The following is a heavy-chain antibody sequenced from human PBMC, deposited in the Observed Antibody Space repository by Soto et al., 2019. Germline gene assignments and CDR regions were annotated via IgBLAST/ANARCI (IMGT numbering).Heavy chain of an antibody. CDR2: MNPNTGDT. Sequence: ASVKVSCKASGYTFSNYDMNWVRQATGQGPEWIGWMNPNTGDTGYAQKFQGRVTMTRDISTNTAYMELNSLRYEDTAVYYCAKVSRRGASIDYDYWGQGTVVTVSS. V-gene: IGHV1-8*01. D-gene: IGHD3-22*01. CDR3: AKVSRRGASIDYDY. CDR1: GYTFSNYD. J-gene: IGHJ4*02.